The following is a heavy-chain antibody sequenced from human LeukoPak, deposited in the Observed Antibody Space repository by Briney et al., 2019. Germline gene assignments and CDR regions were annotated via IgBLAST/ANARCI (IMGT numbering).Heavy chain of an antibody. J-gene: IGHJ4*02. V-gene: IGHV3-23*01. Sequence: GGSLRLSCAASGFTFSSYAMSWVCHAPRKGLEWVSAISGSGGSTYYADSVKGRFTISRDNSKNTLYLPMNSLRAEDTAVYYCAKESREAAQGFDYWGQGTMVTVSS. CDR1: GFTFSSYA. CDR3: AKESREAAQGFDY. CDR2: ISGSGGST. D-gene: IGHD6-6*01.